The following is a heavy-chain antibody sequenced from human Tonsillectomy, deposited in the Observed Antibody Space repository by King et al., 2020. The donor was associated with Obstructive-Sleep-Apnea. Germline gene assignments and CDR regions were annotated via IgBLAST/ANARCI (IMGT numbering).Heavy chain of an antibody. CDR2: ISYDGSNK. D-gene: IGHD2-2*01. CDR3: AKVPHCSSTSCYSRDYFDY. Sequence: VQLVESGGGVVQPGRSLRLSCAASGFTFSSYGMHWVRQASGKGLEWVAVISYDGSNKYYADSVKGRFTISRDNSKNTLYLQMNSLRAEDTAVYYCAKVPHCSSTSCYSRDYFDYWGQGTLVTVSS. V-gene: IGHV3-30*18. CDR1: GFTFSSYG. J-gene: IGHJ4*02.